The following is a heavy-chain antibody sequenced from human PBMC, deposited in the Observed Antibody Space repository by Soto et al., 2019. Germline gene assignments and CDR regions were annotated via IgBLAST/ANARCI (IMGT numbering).Heavy chain of an antibody. CDR1: GDSITTSTSW. CDR2: IHHSGDT. CDR3: TRLEFGMFGAY. Sequence: SETLSLTCVVSGDSITTSTSWWSWVRQPPGEGLEWIGEIHHSGDTNYDPSFESRATLPMDKPKSQFSLRLTSVTAADTAVYYCTRLEFGMFGAYWGQGSMVTVS. V-gene: IGHV4-4*02. D-gene: IGHD3-16*01. J-gene: IGHJ4*02.